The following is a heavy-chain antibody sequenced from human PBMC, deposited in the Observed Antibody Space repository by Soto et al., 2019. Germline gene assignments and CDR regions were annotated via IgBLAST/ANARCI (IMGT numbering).Heavy chain of an antibody. Sequence: PSETLSLTCTVSGGSISSYYWSWIRQPPGKGLEWIGYIYYSGSTNYNPSLKSRVTISVDTSKNQFSLKLSSVTAADTAVYYCARRGAAGTIYFDFWGQGALVTVSS. CDR1: GGSISSYY. D-gene: IGHD6-13*01. CDR3: ARRGAAGTIYFDF. J-gene: IGHJ4*02. CDR2: IYYSGST. V-gene: IGHV4-59*08.